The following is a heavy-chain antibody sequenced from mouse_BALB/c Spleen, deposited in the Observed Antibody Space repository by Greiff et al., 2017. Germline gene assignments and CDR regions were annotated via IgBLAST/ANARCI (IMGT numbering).Heavy chain of an antibody. CDR3: AKTSTGEEFAY. CDR2: IDPYYGGT. D-gene: IGHD5-1*01. V-gene: IGHV1-39*01. CDR1: GYSFTGYN. J-gene: IGHJ3*01. Sequence: EVQRVESGPELEKPGASVKISCKASGYSFTGYNMNWVKQSNGKSLEWIGNIDPYYGGTSYNQKFKGKATLTVDKSSSTAYMQLKSLTSEDSAVYYCAKTSTGEEFAYWGQGTLVTVSA.